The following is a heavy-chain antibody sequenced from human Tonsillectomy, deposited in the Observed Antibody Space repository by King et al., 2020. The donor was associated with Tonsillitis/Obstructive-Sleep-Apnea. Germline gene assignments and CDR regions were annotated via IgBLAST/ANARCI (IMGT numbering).Heavy chain of an antibody. V-gene: IGHV3-30*04. Sequence: QVQLVESGGGLVQPGRSLRLSCAASGFTFSSYEMYWVRQAPGKGLEWVAIIKYDGSKKYYADSVKGRFTISRDNSKNTLYLQMNSLRAEDTAVYYCARGSAYTILGVVTSSVDAWGQGTTVTVSS. J-gene: IGHJ6*02. CDR2: IKYDGSKK. CDR1: GFTFSSYE. CDR3: ARGSAYTILGVVTSSVDA. D-gene: IGHD3-3*01.